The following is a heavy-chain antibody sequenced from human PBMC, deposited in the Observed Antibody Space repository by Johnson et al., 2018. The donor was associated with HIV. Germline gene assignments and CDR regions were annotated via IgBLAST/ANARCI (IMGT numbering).Heavy chain of an antibody. CDR3: ALGGSWYAFDI. J-gene: IGHJ3*02. Sequence: MQLVESGVGVVQPGRSLRLSCAASGFTFSSYAMHWVRQAPGKGLEWVAVISYDGSNKYYADSVKGRFTISRDNSKNTLYLQMNSLRAEDTAVYYCALGGSWYAFDIWGQGTMVTVSS. CDR1: GFTFSSYA. D-gene: IGHD2-15*01. V-gene: IGHV3-30*14. CDR2: ISYDGSNK.